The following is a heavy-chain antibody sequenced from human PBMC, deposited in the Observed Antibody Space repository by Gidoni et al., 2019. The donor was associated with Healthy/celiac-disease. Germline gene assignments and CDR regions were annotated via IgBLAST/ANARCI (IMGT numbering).Heavy chain of an antibody. CDR3: ARDPYGDTAMGRYYFDY. CDR1: GFTFSSYA. J-gene: IGHJ4*02. CDR2: ISYDGSNK. V-gene: IGHV3-30*04. Sequence: QVQLVESGGGVVQPGRSLRLSCAASGFTFSSYAMHWVRQAPGKGLEWVAVISYDGSNKYYADSVKGRFTISRDNSKNTLYLQMNSLRAEDTAVYYCARDPYGDTAMGRYYFDYWGQGTLVTVSS. D-gene: IGHD5-18*01.